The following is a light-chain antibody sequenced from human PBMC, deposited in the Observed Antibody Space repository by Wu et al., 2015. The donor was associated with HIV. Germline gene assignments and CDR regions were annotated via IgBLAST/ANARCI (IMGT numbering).Light chain of an antibody. CDR1: QSINSW. J-gene: IGKJ1*01. V-gene: IGKV1-5*03. Sequence: DIQMTQSPSTLSASVGDRVTITCRASQSINSWLAWYQQRPGKAPKLLIQKASSLESGVPSRFSGSGSGTEFTLTISSLRPDDSATYYCQQYNTLWTFGQGTRVEIK. CDR2: KAS. CDR3: QQYNTLWT.